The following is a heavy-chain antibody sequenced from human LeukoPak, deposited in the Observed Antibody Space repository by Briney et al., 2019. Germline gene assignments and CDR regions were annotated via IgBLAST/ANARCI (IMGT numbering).Heavy chain of an antibody. J-gene: IGHJ4*02. Sequence: PGGSLRLSCAASGFTFSNYWMSWVRQAPGKGLEWVANIRQDGSGAYYVDSVRGRFIVSRDNAKDSVFLQMNSLRAEDTAVYYCATRDSSGYPFDYWGQGTLVTVSS. D-gene: IGHD3-22*01. CDR1: GFTFSNYW. V-gene: IGHV3-7*03. CDR3: ATRDSSGYPFDY. CDR2: IRQDGSGA.